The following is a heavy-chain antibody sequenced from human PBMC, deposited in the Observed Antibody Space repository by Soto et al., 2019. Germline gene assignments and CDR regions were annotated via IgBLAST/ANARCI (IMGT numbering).Heavy chain of an antibody. J-gene: IGHJ5*02. V-gene: IGHV1-69*04. Sequence: SVKASCKASGVTFSSYSISWVRQAPGQGLEWMGRIIPILGIANYAQKFQGRVTITADKSTSTAYMELSSLRSEDTAVYYCARDQREEGPWGQGTLVTVSS. CDR3: ARDQREEGP. D-gene: IGHD1-26*01. CDR1: GVTFSSYS. CDR2: IIPILGIA.